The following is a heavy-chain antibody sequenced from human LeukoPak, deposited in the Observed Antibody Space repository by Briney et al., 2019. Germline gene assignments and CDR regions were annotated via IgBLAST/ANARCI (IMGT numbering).Heavy chain of an antibody. CDR2: IYYSGST. J-gene: IGHJ4*02. CDR1: GGSISSYY. D-gene: IGHD3-22*01. V-gene: IGHV4-59*01. Sequence: SETLSLTCTVSGGSISSYYWSWIRQPPGKGLEWIGYIYYSGSTNYNPSLKGRVTISVDTSKNQFSLKLSSVTAADTAVYYCAREVDYYDSSGYLGTYFDYWGQGTLVTVSS. CDR3: AREVDYYDSSGYLGTYFDY.